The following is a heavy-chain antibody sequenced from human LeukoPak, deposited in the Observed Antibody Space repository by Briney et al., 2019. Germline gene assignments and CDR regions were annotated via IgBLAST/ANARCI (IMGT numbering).Heavy chain of an antibody. CDR1: GYSFTSYW. Sequence: GESLKISCKGSGYSFTSYWIGWVRQMPGKGLEWMGIIYPGDSDTRYSPSFQGQVTISADKSISTAYLQWSSLKASDTAMYYCARHRANTVVSDYYYYYMDVWGKGTTVTISS. V-gene: IGHV5-51*01. CDR2: IYPGDSDT. CDR3: ARHRANTVVSDYYYYYMDV. J-gene: IGHJ6*03. D-gene: IGHD4-23*01.